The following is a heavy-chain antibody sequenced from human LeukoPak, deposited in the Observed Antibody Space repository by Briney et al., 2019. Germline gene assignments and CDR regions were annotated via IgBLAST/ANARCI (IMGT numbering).Heavy chain of an antibody. V-gene: IGHV4-59*01. CDR2: IYYSGST. CDR1: GGSISSYY. J-gene: IGHJ4*02. Sequence: SETLSLTCTVSGGSISSYYWSWIRQPPGKGLEWIGYIYYSGSTNYNPSLKSRVTISVDTSKNQFSLKLSSVTAADTAVYYCARDSGRSDFDYWGQGTPVTVSS. CDR3: ARDSGRSDFDY. D-gene: IGHD3-10*01.